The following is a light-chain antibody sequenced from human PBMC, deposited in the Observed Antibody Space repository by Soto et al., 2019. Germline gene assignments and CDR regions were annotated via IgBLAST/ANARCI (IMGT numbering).Light chain of an antibody. Sequence: EIVLTQSPGTLFLSPGERATLSCRASQSVSGTYLGWYQMKPGQSPRLVIYGASSRATGIPDRFRGSGSGTDFTLTITSLEPEDSAVYYCQQYGSPPLTFGGGTRVEIK. V-gene: IGKV3-20*01. CDR3: QQYGSPPLT. CDR1: QSVSGTY. J-gene: IGKJ4*01. CDR2: GAS.